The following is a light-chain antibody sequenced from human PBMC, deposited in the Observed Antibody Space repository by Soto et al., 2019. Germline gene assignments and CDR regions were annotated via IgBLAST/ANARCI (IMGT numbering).Light chain of an antibody. CDR2: GAS. CDR1: QSVGSN. V-gene: IGKV3-15*01. J-gene: IGKJ4*01. CDR3: QHYANWPLT. Sequence: EVVMTQSPATLSLSPGERATLSCRASQSVGSNLAWYQQRPGQAPSLLIFGASSRATGIPARFTGSGSGTDFTLTINSLQSEDFAGYFCQHYANWPLTFGGGTKVEIK.